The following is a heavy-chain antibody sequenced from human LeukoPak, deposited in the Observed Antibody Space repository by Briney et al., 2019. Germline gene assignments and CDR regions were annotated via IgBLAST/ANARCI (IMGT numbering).Heavy chain of an antibody. V-gene: IGHV3-74*01. J-gene: IGHJ4*02. D-gene: IGHD6-19*01. Sequence: QRGGSLRLSCAASGFTFSNYWMRWVRQVPGKGLVCVSRINIDGTSTSYADSVKGRFTISRDNAKNALYLQMNSLRAEDTAVYYCARGSSGWYGIDYWGQGALVNVSS. CDR1: GFTFSNYW. CDR2: INIDGTST. CDR3: ARGSSGWYGIDY.